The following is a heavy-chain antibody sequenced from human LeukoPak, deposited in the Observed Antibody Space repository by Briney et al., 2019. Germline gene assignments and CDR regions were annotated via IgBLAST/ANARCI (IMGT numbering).Heavy chain of an antibody. Sequence: GGPLRLSCAASGFTFSSYAMSWVRQAPGKGLEWVSAISGSGGSTYYADSVKGRFTISRDNSKNTLYLQMNSLRAEDTAVYYCAKDDYGGRVYYFDYWGQGTLVTVSS. J-gene: IGHJ4*02. CDR2: ISGSGGST. V-gene: IGHV3-23*01. CDR1: GFTFSSYA. CDR3: AKDDYGGRVYYFDY. D-gene: IGHD4-23*01.